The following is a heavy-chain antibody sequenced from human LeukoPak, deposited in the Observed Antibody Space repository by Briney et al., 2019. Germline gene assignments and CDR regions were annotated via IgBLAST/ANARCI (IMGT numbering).Heavy chain of an antibody. J-gene: IGHJ4*02. V-gene: IGHV3-48*04. D-gene: IGHD3-16*02. CDR2: ISSSSSTI. CDR1: GFTFSSYS. Sequence: GGSLRLSCAASGFTFSSYSMNWVRQAPGKGLEWVSYISSSSSTIYYADSVKGRITISRDNAKNSLYLQMNSLRAEDTAVYYCARDVKITFGGVIVPSYFDYWGQGTLVTVSS. CDR3: ARDVKITFGGVIVPSYFDY.